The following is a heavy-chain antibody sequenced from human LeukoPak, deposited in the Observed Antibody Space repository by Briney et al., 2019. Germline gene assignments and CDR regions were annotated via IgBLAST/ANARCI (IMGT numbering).Heavy chain of an antibody. J-gene: IGHJ4*02. CDR2: ISAYNGNT. CDR1: GYAFTSYG. V-gene: IGHV1-18*01. CDR3: AREFGEVVPAATAESNYFDY. D-gene: IGHD2-2*01. Sequence: ASVKVSCKASGYAFTSYGISWVRQAPGQGLEWMGWISAYNGNTNYAQKLQGRVTMTTDTSTSTAYMELRSLRSDDTAVYYCAREFGEVVPAATAESNYFDYWGQGTLVTVSS.